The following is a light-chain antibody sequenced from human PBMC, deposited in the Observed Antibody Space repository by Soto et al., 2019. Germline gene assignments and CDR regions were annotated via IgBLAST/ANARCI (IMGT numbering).Light chain of an antibody. J-gene: IGKJ5*01. V-gene: IGKV3-15*01. CDR3: QQYSRWPPIT. CDR2: GSS. CDR1: QSVSSD. Sequence: EIVMTQSPATLSVSPGERVTLSCRVSQSVSSDLAWYQQKPGQAPRLLIYGSSTRATGVPARFSGGGSGTEFTLTISSLQSEDFAVYYCQQYSRWPPITFGQGTRLEIK.